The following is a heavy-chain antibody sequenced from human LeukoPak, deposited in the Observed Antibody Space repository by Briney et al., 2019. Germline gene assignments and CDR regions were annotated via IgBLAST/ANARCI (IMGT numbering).Heavy chain of an antibody. CDR2: INHRGST. CDR1: GGSFSGYY. V-gene: IGHV4-34*01. Sequence: PSETLSLTCAVYGGSFSGYYWSWIRQPPGKGLEWIGEINHRGSTNYNPSLKSRVTISVDTSKNQFSLKLSSVTAADTAVYYCARGIAAAGTGFDYWGQGTLVTVSS. CDR3: ARGIAAAGTGFDY. D-gene: IGHD6-13*01. J-gene: IGHJ4*02.